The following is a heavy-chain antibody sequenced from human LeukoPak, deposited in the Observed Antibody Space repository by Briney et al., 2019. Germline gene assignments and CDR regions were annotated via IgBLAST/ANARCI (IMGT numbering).Heavy chain of an antibody. CDR3: ARDFGDTSDTYFQH. V-gene: IGHV3-23*01. D-gene: IGHD3-22*01. CDR2: ISGSGGST. J-gene: IGHJ1*01. CDR1: GFTFSSYA. Sequence: GGSLRLSCAASGFTFSSYAMSWVRQAAGKGLEWVSAISGSGGSTYYADSVKGRFTISRDNSKNTLYLQMNSLRAEDTAVYYCARDFGDTSDTYFQHWGQGTLVTVSS.